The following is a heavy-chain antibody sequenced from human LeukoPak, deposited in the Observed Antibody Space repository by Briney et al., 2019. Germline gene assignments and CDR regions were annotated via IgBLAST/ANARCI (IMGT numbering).Heavy chain of an antibody. V-gene: IGHV3-11*05. Sequence: GGSLRLSCAASGFTFSDYYMSWIRQAPGKGLEWVSYISSSNSYTNYADSVKGRFTISRDNSKNTLYLQMNSLRAEDTAVYYCARDFDTLTGSIFDYWGQGTLVTVSS. CDR1: GFTFSDYY. CDR3: ARDFDTLTGSIFDY. CDR2: ISSSNSYT. D-gene: IGHD3-9*01. J-gene: IGHJ4*02.